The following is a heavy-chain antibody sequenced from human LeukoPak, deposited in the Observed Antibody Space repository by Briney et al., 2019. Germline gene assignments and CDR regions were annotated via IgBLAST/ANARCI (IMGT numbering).Heavy chain of an antibody. D-gene: IGHD6-19*01. CDR2: IKSKTDGGTT. V-gene: IGHV3-15*07. J-gene: IGHJ4*02. CDR1: GFTFSNAW. Sequence: PGGSLRLSCAASGFTFSNAWINWVRQAPGKGLEWVGRIKSKTDGGTTDYAAPVKGRFTISRDNSKNTLYLQMNSLRAEDTAVYYCARGIAVAGPDYWGQGTLVTVSS. CDR3: ARGIAVAGPDY.